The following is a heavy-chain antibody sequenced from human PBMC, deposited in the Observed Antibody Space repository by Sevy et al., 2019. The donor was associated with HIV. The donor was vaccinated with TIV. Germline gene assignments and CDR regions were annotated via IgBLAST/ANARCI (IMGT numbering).Heavy chain of an antibody. D-gene: IGHD3-10*01. J-gene: IGHJ6*03. Sequence: SETLSLTCTVSGGSISSYYWSWIRQPPGKGLEWIGYIYYSGSTNYNPSPKSRVTISVDTSKNQFSLKLSSVTAADTAVYYCARVALQDTMVRGVISYYYYMDVWGKRTTVTVSS. CDR2: IYYSGST. V-gene: IGHV4-59*01. CDR3: ARVALQDTMVRGVISYYYYMDV. CDR1: GGSISSYY.